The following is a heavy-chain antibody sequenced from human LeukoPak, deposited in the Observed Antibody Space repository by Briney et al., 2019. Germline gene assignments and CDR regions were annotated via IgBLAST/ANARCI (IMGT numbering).Heavy chain of an antibody. CDR2: INHSGST. J-gene: IGHJ4*02. Sequence: PSETLSLTCTVSGGSISSSSHYWGWIRQPPGKGLEWIGEINHSGSTNYNPSLKSRVTISVDTSKNQFSLRLSSVTAADTAVYYCARLAVAQTFDYWGQGTLVTVSS. CDR3: ARLAVAQTFDY. V-gene: IGHV4-39*07. D-gene: IGHD2-15*01. CDR1: GGSISSSSHY.